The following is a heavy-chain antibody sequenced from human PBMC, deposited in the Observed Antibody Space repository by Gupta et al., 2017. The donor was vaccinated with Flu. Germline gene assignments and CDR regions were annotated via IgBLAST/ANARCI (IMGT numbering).Heavy chain of an antibody. J-gene: IGHJ4*02. D-gene: IGHD2-8*02. CDR2: VKSKSSGETI. CDR3: TTVRIVSGAGTGGDLDG. V-gene: IGHV3-15*01. Sequence: VESGGGLVEPGGSLRLSCAASGFTFSNAWRSWGRQAPGKGLEWVGRVKSKSSGETIDYAEHVKGRCIISRDDSKKTLYRQRNSLKTEDTAVDYGTTVRIVSGAGTGGDLDGWGTGTLVTVSS. CDR1: GFTFSNAW.